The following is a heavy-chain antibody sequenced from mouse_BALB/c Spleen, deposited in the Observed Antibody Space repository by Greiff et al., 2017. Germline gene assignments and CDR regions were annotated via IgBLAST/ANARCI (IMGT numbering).Heavy chain of an antibody. D-gene: IGHD2-1*01. CDR1: GYSITSDYA. CDR3: ARLPFYYGNYWDAMDY. V-gene: IGHV3-2*02. CDR2: ISYSGST. J-gene: IGHJ4*01. Sequence: EVQGVESGPGLVKPSQSLSLTCTVTGYSITSDYAWNWIRQFPGNKLEWMGYISYSGSTSYNPSLKSRISITRDTSKNQFFLQLNSVTTEDTATYYCARLPFYYGNYWDAMDYWGQGTSVTVSS.